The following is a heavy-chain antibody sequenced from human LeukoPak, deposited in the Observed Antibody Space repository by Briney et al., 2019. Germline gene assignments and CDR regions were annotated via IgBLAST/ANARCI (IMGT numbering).Heavy chain of an antibody. V-gene: IGHV1-2*02. CDR1: GYTFSGYY. CDR3: ARGPPTDYDSNSDWFDP. D-gene: IGHD4-23*01. J-gene: IGHJ5*02. Sequence: ASVKVSCKASGYTFSGYYVHWVRQAPGQGLEWMGWINPNSGGTDYAQKFQGRVTWTRDTPISTAYMDLSSLRSDDTAVYFCARGPPTDYDSNSDWFDPWGQGSLVTVSS. CDR2: INPNSGGT.